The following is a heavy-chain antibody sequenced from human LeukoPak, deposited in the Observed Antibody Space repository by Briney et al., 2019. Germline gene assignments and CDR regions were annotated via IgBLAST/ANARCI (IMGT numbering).Heavy chain of an antibody. D-gene: IGHD2-2*01. V-gene: IGHV1-2*02. J-gene: IGHJ4*02. CDR2: INPNSGGT. CDR3: ASAPPRYCSSTSCYSFDY. CDR1: GYTFTGYY. Sequence: GASVKVSCKASGYTFTGYYMHWVRQAPGQGLEWMGWINPNSGGTNYAQKFQGRVTMTRDTSISTAYMELSRLRSDDTAVYYCASAPPRYCSSTSCYSFDYWGQGTLVTVSS.